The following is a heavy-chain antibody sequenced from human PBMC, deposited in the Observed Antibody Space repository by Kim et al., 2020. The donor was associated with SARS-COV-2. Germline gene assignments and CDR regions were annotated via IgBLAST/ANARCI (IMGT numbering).Heavy chain of an antibody. V-gene: IGHV1-18*01. CDR1: GYTFTSYG. CDR3: ARGGGPIYDILTGYLLDY. J-gene: IGHJ4*02. D-gene: IGHD3-9*01. CDR2: ISAYNGNT. Sequence: ASVKVSCKASGYTFTSYGISWVRQAPGQGLEWMGWISAYNGNTNYAQKLQGRVTMTTDTSTSTAYMELRSLRSDDTAVYYCARGGGPIYDILTGYLLDYWGQGTLVTVSS.